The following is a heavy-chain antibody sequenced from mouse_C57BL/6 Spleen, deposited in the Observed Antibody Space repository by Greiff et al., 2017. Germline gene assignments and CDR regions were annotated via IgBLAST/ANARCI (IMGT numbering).Heavy chain of an antibody. J-gene: IGHJ4*01. CDR2: IYPGDGDT. CDR1: GYAFSSYW. D-gene: IGHD1-1*01. V-gene: IGHV1-80*01. CDR3: ARRYYGISYGVAMDY. Sequence: QVQLQQSGAELVKPGASVKISCKASGYAFSSYWMNWVKQRPGKGLEWIGQIYPGDGDTNYNGKFKGKATLTADKSSSTAYMQLSSLTSEDSAVYFCARRYYGISYGVAMDYWGQGTSVTVSS.